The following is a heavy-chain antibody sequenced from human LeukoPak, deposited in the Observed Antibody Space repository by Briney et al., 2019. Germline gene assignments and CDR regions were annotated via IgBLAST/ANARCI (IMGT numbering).Heavy chain of an antibody. J-gene: IGHJ4*02. V-gene: IGHV3-43*01. CDR2: ISWDGGST. CDR3: AKDRASGYSRAYFDY. CDR1: GFTFSSYT. Sequence: GGSLRLSCAASGFTFSSYTMHWVRQAPGKGLEWVSLISWDGGSTYYADSVKGRFTISRDNSKNSLYLQMNSLRTEDTALYYCAKDRASGYSRAYFDYWGQGTLVTVSS. D-gene: IGHD6-13*01.